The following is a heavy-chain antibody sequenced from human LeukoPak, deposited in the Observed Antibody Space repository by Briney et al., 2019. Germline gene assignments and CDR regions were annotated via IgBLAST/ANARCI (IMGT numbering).Heavy chain of an antibody. D-gene: IGHD1-26*01. J-gene: IGHJ4*02. Sequence: QPGGSLRLSCAASGFTFSSYAMSWVRQAPGKGLEWVSAISGSGGSTYYADSVKGRFTISRDNSKNTLYLQMNSLRAEDTAVYYCATGTGIVGATTHDYWGQGTLVTVSS. V-gene: IGHV3-23*01. CDR3: ATGTGIVGATTHDY. CDR1: GFTFSSYA. CDR2: ISGSGGST.